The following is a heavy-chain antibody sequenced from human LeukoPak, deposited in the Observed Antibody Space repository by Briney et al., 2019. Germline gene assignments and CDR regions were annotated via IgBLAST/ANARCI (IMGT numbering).Heavy chain of an antibody. CDR2: IWSDGSTK. CDR3: ARDSGGSPFDI. V-gene: IGHV3-33*01. J-gene: IGHJ3*02. CDR1: GFTLSNSG. D-gene: IGHD1-26*01. Sequence: GGSLRLSCAASGFTLSNSGMHWVRQAPVKGLEWVAVIWSDGSTKDYADSVKGRFTISRDTSKNTLYLDMNSLRDEDTAVYYCARDSGGSPFDIWGQGTMVTVSS.